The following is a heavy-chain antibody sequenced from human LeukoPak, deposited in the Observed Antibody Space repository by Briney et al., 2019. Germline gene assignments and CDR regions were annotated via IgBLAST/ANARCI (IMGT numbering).Heavy chain of an antibody. CDR1: GFTVSTNF. D-gene: IGHD6-19*01. V-gene: IGHV3-53*01. J-gene: IGHJ4*02. Sequence: GGSLRLSCAASGFTVSTNFMGWVRQAPGKGLEWVSVIYGGGSTYYADSGKGRFAISRDTSKNTLYLQMNSLRAEDTAVYYCATWPGGWYGEDSWGQGTLVTVSS. CDR3: ATWPGGWYGEDS. CDR2: IYGGGST.